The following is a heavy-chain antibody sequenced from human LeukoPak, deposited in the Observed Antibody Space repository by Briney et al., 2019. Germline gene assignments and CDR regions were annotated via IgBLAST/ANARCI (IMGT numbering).Heavy chain of an antibody. CDR1: GYTFTSYY. J-gene: IGHJ4*02. CDR2: INPSGGST. CDR3: AREGKMATIKEYYFDY. V-gene: IGHV1-46*01. Sequence: ASVKVSCKASGYTFTSYYMHWVRQAPGQGLEWMGIINPSGGSTSYAQKFQGRVTMTRDMSTSTVYMELSGLRSEDTAVYYCAREGKMATIKEYYFDYWGQGTLVTVSS. D-gene: IGHD5-24*01.